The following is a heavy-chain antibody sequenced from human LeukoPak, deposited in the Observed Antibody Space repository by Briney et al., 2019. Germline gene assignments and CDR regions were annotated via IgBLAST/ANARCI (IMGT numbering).Heavy chain of an antibody. CDR2: IKQDGSEI. CDR1: GFTVSNNY. J-gene: IGHJ4*02. CDR3: ARDKIVGPTTLDY. D-gene: IGHD1-26*01. V-gene: IGHV3-7*01. Sequence: GGSLRLSCVASGFTVSNNYMSWVRQTPEKGLEWVANIKQDGSEIYYVDSVKGRFTISRDNAENSLYLQMNSLRADDTAVYYCARDKIVGPTTLDYWGQGTLVTVSS.